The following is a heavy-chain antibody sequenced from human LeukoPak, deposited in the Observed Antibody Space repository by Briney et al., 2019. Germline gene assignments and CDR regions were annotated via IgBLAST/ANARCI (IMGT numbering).Heavy chain of an antibody. D-gene: IGHD2-2*01. Sequence: SVKLSFKASGSTFSIYTISWVRQAPGQGLEWMGGIIAIFGTANYAQKFQGRVTITPVESTSTASMELSTLRTEDTAVNYCARDPGCSSTSCCWEGTNYYYMDVWGKGTTVTVSS. V-gene: IGHV1-69*13. CDR1: GSTFSIYT. J-gene: IGHJ6*03. CDR2: IIAIFGTA. CDR3: ARDPGCSSTSCCWEGTNYYYMDV.